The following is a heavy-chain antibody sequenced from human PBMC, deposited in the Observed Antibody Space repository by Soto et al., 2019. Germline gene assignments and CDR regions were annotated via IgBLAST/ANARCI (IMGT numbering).Heavy chain of an antibody. Sequence: QVHLVQSGAEVKKPGASVKVSCKGSGYAFTTYGITWVRQAPGQGLEWMGWISAHSGNTNYAQKLQCRVTVTRDTSTITAYMELRSLRSDDTAVYYCARGRYGDYWGQGALVTVSS. CDR2: ISAHSGNT. V-gene: IGHV1-18*01. CDR3: ARGRYGDY. J-gene: IGHJ4*02. D-gene: IGHD1-1*01. CDR1: GYAFTTYG.